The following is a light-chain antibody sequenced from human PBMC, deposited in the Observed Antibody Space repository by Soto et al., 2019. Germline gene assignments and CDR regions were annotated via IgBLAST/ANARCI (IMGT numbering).Light chain of an antibody. CDR2: AAS. V-gene: IGKV1-6*01. CDR1: QGIRND. Sequence: AIQMTQSPSSLSASVGDRVTITCRASQGIRNDLGWYQQKPGKAPKLLIYAASTLQSGVPSRFSGSGSGSHFPLTISSLKPEDFATYYCLQDYNYHWTFGQGTKVEIK. CDR3: LQDYNYHWT. J-gene: IGKJ1*01.